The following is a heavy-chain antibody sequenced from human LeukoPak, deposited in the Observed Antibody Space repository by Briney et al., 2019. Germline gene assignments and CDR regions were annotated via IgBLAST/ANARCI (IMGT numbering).Heavy chain of an antibody. J-gene: IGHJ4*02. CDR2: INEDGSEK. D-gene: IGHD1-14*01. V-gene: IGHV3-7*01. CDR1: GFSFSNYW. Sequence: GGSLRLSCAASGFSFSNYWMKWVRQDPGKGLEWVANINEDGSEKYYVDSVRGRFTISRDNAKNSLYLQMNSLRTEDAAIYYCARGGVRRGYYDYWGQGTLVTVSS. CDR3: ARGGVRRGYYDY.